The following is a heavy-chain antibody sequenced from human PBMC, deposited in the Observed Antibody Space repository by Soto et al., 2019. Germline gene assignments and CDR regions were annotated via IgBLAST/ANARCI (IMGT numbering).Heavy chain of an antibody. CDR2: INQDGSAK. V-gene: IGHV3-7*05. Sequence: EVQLVESGGGLVQPGGSLRLSCAASGFTFNNYYMVWVRQAPGRGLVWVANINQDGSAKYYVDSVKGRFTISRDNAKSPLYLQINSLRAEDTATYYCGRGFGGTHWGQGSLVSVS. CDR1: GFTFNNYY. CDR3: GRGFGGTH. J-gene: IGHJ4*02. D-gene: IGHD2-15*01.